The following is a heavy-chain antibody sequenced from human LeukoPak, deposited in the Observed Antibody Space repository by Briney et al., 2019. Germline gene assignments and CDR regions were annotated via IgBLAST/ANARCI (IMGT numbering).Heavy chain of an antibody. CDR2: IKKDGSEK. CDR1: GFTFSSYW. V-gene: IGHV3-7*03. CDR3: ARDPGSGYEEHFDY. D-gene: IGHD5-12*01. Sequence: PGGSLRLSCAASGFTFSSYWMSWVRQAPGKGLEWVANIKKDGSEKYYVDSVKGRFTISRDNAKDSLYLQMNSLRAEDTAVYYCARDPGSGYEEHFDYWGQGTLVTVSS. J-gene: IGHJ4*02.